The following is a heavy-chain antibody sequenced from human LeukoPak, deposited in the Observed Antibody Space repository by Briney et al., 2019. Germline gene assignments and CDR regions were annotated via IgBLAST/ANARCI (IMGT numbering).Heavy chain of an antibody. J-gene: IGHJ4*02. CDR2: IYSGDRT. V-gene: IGHV3-66*01. CDR3: ARDGEYSYGYGFDY. CDR1: GFTFSNSA. D-gene: IGHD5-18*01. Sequence: PGGSLRLSCAASGFTFSNSAMHWVRQAPGKGLEWVAVIYSGDRTYYADSVKGRFTISRDTSKNTVYLQMNSLRPEETAVYYCARDGEYSYGYGFDYWGQGTLVTVSS.